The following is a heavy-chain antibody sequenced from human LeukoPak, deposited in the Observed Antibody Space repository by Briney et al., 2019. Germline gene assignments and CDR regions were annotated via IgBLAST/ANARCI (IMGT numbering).Heavy chain of an antibody. CDR2: ISYSAAT. D-gene: IGHD4-11*01. Sequence: SETLSLTCTVSSVSVSRGSYYWGWIRQPPGKGLEWIGTISYSAATYYNPSLKSRVSISIDTSKNHFSLQLSSVTAADTAVYYCARVREYYSDFNFHNWGQGTLVTVSS. J-gene: IGHJ1*01. CDR1: SVSVSRGSYY. V-gene: IGHV4-39*07. CDR3: ARVREYYSDFNFHN.